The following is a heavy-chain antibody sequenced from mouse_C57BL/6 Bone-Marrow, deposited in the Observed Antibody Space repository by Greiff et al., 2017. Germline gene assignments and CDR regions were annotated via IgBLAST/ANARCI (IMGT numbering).Heavy chain of an antibody. Sequence: QVQLQQPGAELVRPGSSVKLSCKASGYTFTSYWMHWVKQRPIQGLEWIGNIDPSDSETHYNQKFKDKATLTVDKSSSTAYMQLSSLTSEDSAVYYCAREGYGYDYWYFDVWGTGTTITVSS. D-gene: IGHD2-2*01. J-gene: IGHJ1*03. CDR3: AREGYGYDYWYFDV. CDR2: IDPSDSET. CDR1: GYTFTSYW. V-gene: IGHV1-52*01.